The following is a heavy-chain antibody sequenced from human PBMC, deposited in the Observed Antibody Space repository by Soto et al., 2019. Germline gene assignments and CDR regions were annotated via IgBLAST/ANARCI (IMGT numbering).Heavy chain of an antibody. CDR2: IFDNGYT. Sequence: VQLRESGPGLVKPSQTLSLTCTVSGGSISSDNYYWNWIRQRPGKGLEWIGYIFDNGYTYYNPSLKSRVTISQDTSKNQFFLHLTSVTAAYTAVYFCARSIMPWGQGTLVTVSS. D-gene: IGHD2-2*01. CDR3: ARSIMP. V-gene: IGHV4-31*03. CDR1: GGSISSDNYY. J-gene: IGHJ1*01.